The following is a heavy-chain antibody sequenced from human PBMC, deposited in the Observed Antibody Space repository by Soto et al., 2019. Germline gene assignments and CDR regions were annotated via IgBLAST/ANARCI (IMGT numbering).Heavy chain of an antibody. CDR2: MNPNSGNT. V-gene: IGHV1-8*01. D-gene: IGHD3-9*01. CDR1: GYTFTSYD. CDR3: ARGPPTVLRYFDWLAY. J-gene: IGHJ4*02. Sequence: QVQLVQSGAEVKKPGASVKVSCKASGYTFTSYDINWVRQATGQGLEWMGWMNPNSGNTGYAQKFQGRVTMTRNTSISTAYMELSSLRSEDTAVYYCARGPPTVLRYFDWLAYWGQGTLVTVSS.